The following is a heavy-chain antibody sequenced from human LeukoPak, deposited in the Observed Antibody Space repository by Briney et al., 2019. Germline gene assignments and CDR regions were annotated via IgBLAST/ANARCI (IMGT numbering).Heavy chain of an antibody. CDR1: GFTFSSSS. D-gene: IGHD1-26*01. CDR3: ARDSGSYYELYYFDY. J-gene: IGHJ4*02. Sequence: GGSLRLSCAASGFTFSSSSMNWVRQAPGKGLEWDSSISTSSSYIYYADSVKGRFTISRDNAKNSLYLQMNSLRVEDTAVYYCARDSGSYYELYYFDYWGQGTLVTVSS. V-gene: IGHV3-21*01. CDR2: ISTSSSYI.